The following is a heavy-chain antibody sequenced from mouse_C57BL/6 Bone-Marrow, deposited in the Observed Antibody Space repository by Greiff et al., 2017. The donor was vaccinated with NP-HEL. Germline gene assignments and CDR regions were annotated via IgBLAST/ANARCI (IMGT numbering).Heavy chain of an antibody. CDR1: GYSFTGYY. D-gene: IGHD1-1*01. Sequence: DVKLVESGPELVKPGASVKISCKASGYSFTGYYMNWVKQSPEKSLEWIGEINPSTGGTTYNQKFKAKATLTVDKSSSTAYMQLKSLTSEDSAVYYCAVYGSSPAWFAYWGQGTLVTVSA. J-gene: IGHJ3*01. V-gene: IGHV1-42*01. CDR3: AVYGSSPAWFAY. CDR2: INPSTGGT.